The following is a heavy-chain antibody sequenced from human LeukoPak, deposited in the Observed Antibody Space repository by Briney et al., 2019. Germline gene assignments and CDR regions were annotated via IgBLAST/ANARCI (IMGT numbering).Heavy chain of an antibody. CDR1: GFTFSSYG. Sequence: PGGSLRLSCAASGFTFSSYGIHWVRQAPGKGLEWVAVIWYDGSNKYYADSVKGRFTISRDNSKNTLYLQMNSLRAEDTAVYYCARDQSYGGNSGFFYWGQGTLVAVSS. CDR3: ARDQSYGGNSGFFY. D-gene: IGHD4-23*01. J-gene: IGHJ4*02. CDR2: IWYDGSNK. V-gene: IGHV3-33*08.